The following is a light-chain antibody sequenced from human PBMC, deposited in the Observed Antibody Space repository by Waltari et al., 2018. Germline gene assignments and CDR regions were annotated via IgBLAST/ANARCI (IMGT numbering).Light chain of an antibody. CDR1: SLRRFY. CDR2: GQN. J-gene: IGLJ2*01. Sequence: ITCQGDSLRRFYASWYQQRPGQAPILVLYGQNNRPSGIPDRFSGSTSGNTASLTITGAQAEDEADYYCHSRDTSSTRVFGGGTRLTV. CDR3: HSRDTSSTRV. V-gene: IGLV3-19*01.